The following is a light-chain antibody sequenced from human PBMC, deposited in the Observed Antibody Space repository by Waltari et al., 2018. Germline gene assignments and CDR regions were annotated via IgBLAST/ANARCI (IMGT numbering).Light chain of an antibody. J-gene: IGKJ5*01. Sequence: DIQLTQSPSFLSASVRDRVTITCRASQGISNYLAWYQQKPGKAPKLLIYSASTLQSGVPSRFSGSGSGTEFSLTISSLQPEDFATYYCQQYYSAPITFGQGTRLEIK. CDR2: SAS. V-gene: IGKV1-9*01. CDR1: QGISNY. CDR3: QQYYSAPIT.